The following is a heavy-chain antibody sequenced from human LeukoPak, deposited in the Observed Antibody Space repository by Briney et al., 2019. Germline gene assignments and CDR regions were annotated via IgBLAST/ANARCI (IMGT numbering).Heavy chain of an antibody. CDR1: GFTFSSYW. D-gene: IGHD3-3*01. CDR2: IKQDGSEK. V-gene: IGHV3-7*01. CDR3: ARREVGRDFWSGYYTSSYYYMDV. J-gene: IGHJ6*03. Sequence: PGGSLRLSCAASGFTFSSYWMSWVRQAPGKGLEWVANIKQDGSEKSYVDSVKGRFTISRDNAKNSLYLQMNSLRAEDTAVYYCARREVGRDFWSGYYTSSYYYMDVWGKGTTVTVSS.